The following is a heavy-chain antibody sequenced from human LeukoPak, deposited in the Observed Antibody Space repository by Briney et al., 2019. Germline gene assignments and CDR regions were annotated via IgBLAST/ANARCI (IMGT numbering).Heavy chain of an antibody. CDR3: AKDITSGRPYYFDY. D-gene: IGHD1-26*01. CDR1: GFTFSSYA. CDR2: ISGSGGST. V-gene: IGHV3-23*01. Sequence: PGGSLRLSCAASGFTFSSYAMSWVRQAPGKGLEWVSVISGSGGSTYYADSVKGRVTISSDNSKNKLYLKMSSLSAEDKAVYYCAKDITSGRPYYFDYWGQGTLVTVSS. J-gene: IGHJ4*02.